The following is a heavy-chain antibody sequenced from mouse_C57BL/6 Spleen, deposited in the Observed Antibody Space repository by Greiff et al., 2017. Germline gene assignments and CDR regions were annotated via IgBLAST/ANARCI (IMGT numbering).Heavy chain of an antibody. J-gene: IGHJ2*01. V-gene: IGHV1-52*01. D-gene: IGHD2-4*01. CDR2: IDPSDSET. Sequence: QVQLQQPGAELVRPGSSVKLSCKASGYTFTSYWMHWVKQRPIQGLEWIGNIDPSDSETHYNQKFKDKATLTVDKSSSTAYMQLSSLTSEDSAVYYCARAGYDYGGYYFDYWGQGTTLTVSS. CDR3: ARAGYDYGGYYFDY. CDR1: GYTFTSYW.